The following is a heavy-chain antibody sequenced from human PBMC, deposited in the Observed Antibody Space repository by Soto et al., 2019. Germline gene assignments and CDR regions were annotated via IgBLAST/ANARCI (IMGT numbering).Heavy chain of an antibody. CDR3: ARSPSLVMADD. Sequence: GGSLRLSCAASGFTFSSYAMHWVRQAPGKGLEWVAVISYDGSNKYYADSVKGRFTISRDNSKNTLYLQMNSLRAEDTAVYYCARSPSLVMADDWGQATRVTVAS. J-gene: IGHJ4*02. CDR2: ISYDGSNK. D-gene: IGHD2-21*01. CDR1: GFTFSSYA. V-gene: IGHV3-30-3*01.